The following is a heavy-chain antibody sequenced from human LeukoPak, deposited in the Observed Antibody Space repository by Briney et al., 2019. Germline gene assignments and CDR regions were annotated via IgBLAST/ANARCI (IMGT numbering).Heavy chain of an antibody. D-gene: IGHD4-23*01. CDR3: ARDLTVVGGSTFDY. CDR1: GGTFSSYA. Sequence: ASVKVSCKASGGTFSSYAISWVRQAPGQGLEWMGGIIPIFGTANYAQKFQGRVTITADKSTSTAYMELSSLRSEDTAVYYCARDLTVVGGSTFDYWGQGTLVTVSS. J-gene: IGHJ4*02. CDR2: IIPIFGTA. V-gene: IGHV1-69*06.